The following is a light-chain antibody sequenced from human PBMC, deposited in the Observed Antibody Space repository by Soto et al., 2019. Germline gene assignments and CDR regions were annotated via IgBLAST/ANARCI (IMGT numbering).Light chain of an antibody. CDR3: QQYGRSPLT. CDR2: GAS. J-gene: IGKJ4*01. Sequence: EIVLTQSPGTLSLSPGERATLSCRASQSVSNSFLAWYQQKPGQAPRLLIYGASSRATGIADRFSGSGSGTDFTLTITRLEPEDFAVYYCQQYGRSPLTFGGGTTVEIK. CDR1: QSVSNSF. V-gene: IGKV3-20*01.